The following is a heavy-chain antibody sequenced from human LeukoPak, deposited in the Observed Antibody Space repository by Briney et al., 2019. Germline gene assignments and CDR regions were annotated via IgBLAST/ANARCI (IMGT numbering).Heavy chain of an antibody. V-gene: IGHV1-46*01. Sequence: ASVKVSCKASGGTFSSYAISWVRQAPGQGLEWMGIINPSGGSTSYAQKFQGRVTMTRDTSTSTVYMELSSLRSEDTAVYYCARWGLLIPAAEQAAKPGWFDPWGQGTLVTVSS. CDR3: ARWGLLIPAAEQAAKPGWFDP. D-gene: IGHD2-2*01. CDR2: INPSGGST. CDR1: GGTFSSYA. J-gene: IGHJ5*02.